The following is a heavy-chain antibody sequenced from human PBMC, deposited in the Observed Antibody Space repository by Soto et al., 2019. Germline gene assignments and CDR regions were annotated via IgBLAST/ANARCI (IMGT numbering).Heavy chain of an antibody. Sequence: SWRESGGALGSYAISWVRQATGKGLEWMGGIIPIFGTANYAQKFQGRVTITADKSTSTAYMELSSLRSEDTAVYYCARDPSEQQLRGWYYYGMDVWGQGTTVTVSS. V-gene: IGHV1-69*06. D-gene: IGHD6-13*01. CDR1: GGALGSYA. CDR3: ARDPSEQQLRGWYYYGMDV. J-gene: IGHJ6*01. CDR2: IIPIFGTA.